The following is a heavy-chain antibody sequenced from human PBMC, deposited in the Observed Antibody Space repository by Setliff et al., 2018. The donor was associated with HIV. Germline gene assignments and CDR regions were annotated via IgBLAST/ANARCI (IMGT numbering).Heavy chain of an antibody. J-gene: IGHJ4*02. V-gene: IGHV3-23*01. CDR3: AKDHATSSWFTALLDY. Sequence: PSETLSLTCTVSGGSISNYAMSWVRQAPGKGLEWVSGISGSAGTTYYADSVKGRFTISRDNSKNTLYLQMNSLRAEDTAVYYCAKDHATSSWFTALLDYWGQGALVTVSS. D-gene: IGHD6-13*01. CDR2: ISGSAGTT. CDR1: GGSISNYA.